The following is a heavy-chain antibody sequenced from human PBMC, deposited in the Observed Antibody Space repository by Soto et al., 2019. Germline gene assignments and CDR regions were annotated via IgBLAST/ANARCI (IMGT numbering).Heavy chain of an antibody. J-gene: IGHJ4*02. CDR1: GDTFTTNS. Sequence: QVQLVQSGAEVKKPVSSVKVSCKASGDTFTTNSLNWVRQAPGKGLEWMGGIIPVVGTTKYAQKYQDRVTITGDKSTNTAYMELSSLRSDDTAVYYCARGLLYATTYFDYWGQGTPVTVSS. CDR3: ARGLLYATTYFDY. V-gene: IGHV1-69*06. D-gene: IGHD2-8*01. CDR2: IIPVVGTT.